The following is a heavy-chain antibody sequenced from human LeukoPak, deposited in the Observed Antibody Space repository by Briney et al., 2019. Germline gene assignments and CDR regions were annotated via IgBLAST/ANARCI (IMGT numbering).Heavy chain of an antibody. CDR1: GGSISGYY. D-gene: IGHD3-10*01. CDR3: AREGLNMVRGVIPKEAWGWFDP. J-gene: IGHJ5*02. CDR2: INHSGST. Sequence: SETLSLTCTVSGGSISGYYWSWIRQPPGKGLEWIGEINHSGSTNYNPSLKRRVTISVDTSKNQFSRKRSSVTAADTAVYYCAREGLNMVRGVIPKEAWGWFDPWGQGTLVTVSS. V-gene: IGHV4-34*01.